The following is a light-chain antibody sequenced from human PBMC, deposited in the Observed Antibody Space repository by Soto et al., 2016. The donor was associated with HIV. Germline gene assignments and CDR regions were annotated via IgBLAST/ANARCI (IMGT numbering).Light chain of an antibody. CDR3: LQHNSYPRT. CDR2: AAM. CDR1: QDIYNY. Sequence: DIQMTQSPSSLSGSIGDRVSITCRASQDIYNYLAWYQQKPGKVPRLLISAAMNLESGVPSRFRGSGSGTEFTLTITSLQPEDIASYYCLQHNSYPRTFGQGTKVEI. V-gene: IGKV1-27*01. J-gene: IGKJ1*01.